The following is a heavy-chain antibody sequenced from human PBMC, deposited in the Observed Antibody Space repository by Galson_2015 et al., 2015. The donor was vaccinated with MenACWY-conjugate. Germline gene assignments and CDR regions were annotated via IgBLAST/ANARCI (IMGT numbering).Heavy chain of an antibody. Sequence: SLRLSCAASGFNLSSNYMNWVRQAPGKGLEWVSTISGGGGGTFYADSVKGRFTISRDNSKNALYLQMNSLRAEDTAVYYCARDLSSMGYYYYGLDVWGQGTTVTVSS. CDR3: ARDLSSMGYYYYGLDV. J-gene: IGHJ6*02. D-gene: IGHD6-13*01. CDR2: ISGGGGGT. V-gene: IGHV3-23*01. CDR1: GFNLSSNY.